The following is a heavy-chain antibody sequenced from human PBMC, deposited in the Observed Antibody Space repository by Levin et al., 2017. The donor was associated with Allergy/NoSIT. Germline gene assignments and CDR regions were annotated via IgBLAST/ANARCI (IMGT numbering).Heavy chain of an antibody. D-gene: IGHD1-26*01. Sequence: GSPRLSCTVSGGSISSYYWSWIRQPPGKGLEWIGYIYNSVSTNYNPSLKSRVSMSADTSKNQFSLKLSSVTAADTAVYYCARYRFGYSGSYQGHYYYGMDVWGQGTTVTVSS. CDR2: IYNSVST. J-gene: IGHJ6*02. V-gene: IGHV4-59*01. CDR1: GGSISSYY. CDR3: ARYRFGYSGSYQGHYYYGMDV.